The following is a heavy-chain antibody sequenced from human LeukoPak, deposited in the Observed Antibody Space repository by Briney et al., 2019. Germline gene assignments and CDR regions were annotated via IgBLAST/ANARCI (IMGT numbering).Heavy chain of an antibody. V-gene: IGHV4-34*01. CDR3: ARAHFYYGSGSYGY. D-gene: IGHD3-10*01. J-gene: IGHJ4*02. CDR2: IHHSGSA. CDR1: GGSFSGYY. Sequence: PSETLSLTCAVYGGSFSGYYWSWIRQPPGKGLEWIAEIHHSGSANYNPSLKSRVTISGDKSKNQFSLKLSSVTAADTAVYYCARAHFYYGSGSYGYWGQGTLVTVSS.